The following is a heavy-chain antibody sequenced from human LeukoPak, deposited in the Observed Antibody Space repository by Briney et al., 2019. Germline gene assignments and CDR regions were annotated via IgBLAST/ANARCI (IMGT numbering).Heavy chain of an antibody. V-gene: IGHV5-51*01. Sequence: GESLKISCRGSGYSLGDDWIGWVRQTPVKGLEWMGIIYPADSDTRYNPSFQGQVTLSVDKSINIAYVQWSSLKASDSAVYYCVRHSGDDYVDVWGTGTTVTVTS. D-gene: IGHD5-24*01. CDR3: VRHSGDDYVDV. J-gene: IGHJ6*03. CDR2: IYPADSDT. CDR1: GYSLGDDW.